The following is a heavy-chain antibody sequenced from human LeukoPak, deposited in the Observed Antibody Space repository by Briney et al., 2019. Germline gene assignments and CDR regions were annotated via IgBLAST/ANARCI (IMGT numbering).Heavy chain of an antibody. Sequence: ASVKVSCKASGYTFTSYGISWVRQAPGQGLEWMGWISTYNGNTKYAQKLQGRVTMTTDTSTSTAYMELRSLRSDDTAVYYCARTYDFWSGSPYDYWGQGTLVTVSS. CDR1: GYTFTSYG. CDR2: ISTYNGNT. D-gene: IGHD3-3*01. CDR3: ARTYDFWSGSPYDY. V-gene: IGHV1-18*01. J-gene: IGHJ4*02.